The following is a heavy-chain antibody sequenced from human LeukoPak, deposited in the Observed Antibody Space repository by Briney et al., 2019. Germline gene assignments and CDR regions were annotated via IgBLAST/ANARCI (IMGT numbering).Heavy chain of an antibody. CDR1: GFTFGDYA. Sequence: GGSLRLSCTASGFTFGDYAMSWVRQAPGKGLEWVGFIRSKAYGGTTEYAASVEGRFTISRDDSKSIAYLQMNSLKTEDTAVYYCTRDRGYYFDYWGQGTLVTVSS. J-gene: IGHJ4*02. CDR2: IRSKAYGGTT. D-gene: IGHD3-22*01. V-gene: IGHV3-49*04. CDR3: TRDRGYYFDY.